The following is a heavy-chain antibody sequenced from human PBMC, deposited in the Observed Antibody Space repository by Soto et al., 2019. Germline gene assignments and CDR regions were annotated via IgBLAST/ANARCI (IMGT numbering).Heavy chain of an antibody. Sequence: QVQLVESGGGVVQPGRSLRLSCAASGFTFSTYAIHWVRQAPGKGLEWVAVISYDGSNKYYADSVKGRFTISRDNSKNTLYMQMNRLRAEDTAVYYCARSEDTAMTYYYFDYWGQGTLVTVSS. CDR2: ISYDGSNK. V-gene: IGHV3-30-3*01. J-gene: IGHJ4*01. D-gene: IGHD5-18*01. CDR1: GFTFSTYA. CDR3: ARSEDTAMTYYYFDY.